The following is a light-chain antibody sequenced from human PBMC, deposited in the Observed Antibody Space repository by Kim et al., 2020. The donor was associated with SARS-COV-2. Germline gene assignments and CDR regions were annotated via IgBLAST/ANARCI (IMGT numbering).Light chain of an antibody. CDR2: EVS. J-gene: IGLJ3*02. V-gene: IGLV2-8*01. CDR1: SSDVGGYNY. Sequence: GQSVTISCTGTSSDVGGYNYVSWYQQQPGKAPKLMIYEVSKRPSGVPDRFSGSKSGNTASLTVSGLQAEDEADYYCSSYAGSDNLVFGGGTKLTVL. CDR3: SSYAGSDNLV.